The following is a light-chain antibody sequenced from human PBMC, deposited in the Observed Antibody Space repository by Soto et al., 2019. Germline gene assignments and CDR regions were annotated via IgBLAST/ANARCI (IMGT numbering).Light chain of an antibody. J-gene: IGLJ2*01. Sequence: QSALTQPASVSGSPGQSITISCTGTSSDVGGYNYVSWYQRHPGKAPKLMIYDVSNRPSGVSNRFSGSKSGNTASLTISGLQAEDEADYYCGSYTSSSTLVVFCGGTKLTVL. CDR3: GSYTSSSTLVV. V-gene: IGLV2-14*01. CDR1: SSDVGGYNY. CDR2: DVS.